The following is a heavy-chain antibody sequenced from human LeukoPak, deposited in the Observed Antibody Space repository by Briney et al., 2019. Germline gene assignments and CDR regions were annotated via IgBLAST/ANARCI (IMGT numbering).Heavy chain of an antibody. CDR3: AKDSVLAALELYYFDY. V-gene: IGHV3-30*02. J-gene: IGHJ4*02. Sequence: GGSLRLSCAASGFTFSSYGMHWVRQAPGKGLEWVAFIRYDGSNKYYADSVKGRFTISRDNSKNTLYLQMNSLRAEDTAVYYCAKDSVLAALELYYFDYWGQGTLVTVSS. CDR2: IRYDGSNK. D-gene: IGHD1-7*01. CDR1: GFTFSSYG.